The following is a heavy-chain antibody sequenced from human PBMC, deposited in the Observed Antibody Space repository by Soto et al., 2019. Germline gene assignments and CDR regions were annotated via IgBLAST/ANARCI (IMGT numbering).Heavy chain of an antibody. CDR1: GGTFSSYA. CDR3: ARDARYNWNGTSSY. Sequence: QVQLVQSGAEVKKPGSSVKVSCKASGGTFSSYAISWVRQAPGQGLEWMGGIIPIFGTANYAQKFQGRVTITADESTSTAYMELSSLRSEDTAVYYCARDARYNWNGTSSYWGQGTLVNVSS. D-gene: IGHD1-20*01. CDR2: IIPIFGTA. V-gene: IGHV1-69*01. J-gene: IGHJ4*02.